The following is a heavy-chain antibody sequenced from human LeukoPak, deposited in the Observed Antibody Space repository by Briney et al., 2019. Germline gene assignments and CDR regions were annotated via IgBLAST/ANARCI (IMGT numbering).Heavy chain of an antibody. CDR1: GYTFTRWN. D-gene: IGHD3-9*01. CDR3: ARDLDWVFDL. CDR2: ISTYNGDT. Sequence: ASVRVSCKASGYTFTRWNFSWVRQAPGQGLEWMGWISTYNGDTKYAQKFQGRVTMTTDTSTSTTYMELRSLTSDDTAVYYCARDLDWVFDLWGRGTLVTVSS. J-gene: IGHJ2*01. V-gene: IGHV1-18*01.